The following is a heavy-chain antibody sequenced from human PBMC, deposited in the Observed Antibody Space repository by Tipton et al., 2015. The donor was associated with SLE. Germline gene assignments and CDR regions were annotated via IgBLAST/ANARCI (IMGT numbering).Heavy chain of an antibody. CDR1: GGSINSYY. V-gene: IGHV4-59*07. CDR3: ASWEDYYDSSGGAFDI. J-gene: IGHJ3*02. CDR2: IYYSGST. Sequence: TLSLTCTVSGGSINSYYWSWIRQPPGKGLEWIGYIYYSGSTNYNPSLKSRVTISVDTSKNQFSLKLSSVTAADTAVYYCASWEDYYDSSGGAFDIWGQGTMVTVSS. D-gene: IGHD3-22*01.